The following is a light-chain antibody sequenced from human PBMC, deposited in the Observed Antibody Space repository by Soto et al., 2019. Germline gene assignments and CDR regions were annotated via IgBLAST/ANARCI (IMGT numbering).Light chain of an antibody. CDR2: DAS. V-gene: IGKV3-11*01. CDR1: QSVSSY. CDR3: QQRSNWEGLT. J-gene: IGKJ4*01. Sequence: EIVLTQSPATLSLSPGERATLSCRASQSVSSYLAWYQQKPGQAPRLLIYDASNRATGIPARFSGSGSGTDCTLTISSREPEDFAVYYWQQRSNWEGLTFGGGTKVEIK.